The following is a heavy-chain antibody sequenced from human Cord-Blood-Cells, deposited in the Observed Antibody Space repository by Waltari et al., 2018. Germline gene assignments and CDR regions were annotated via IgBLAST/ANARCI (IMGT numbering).Heavy chain of an antibody. V-gene: IGHV3-30*18. CDR2: ISYDGSNK. J-gene: IGHJ4*02. CDR3: AKDIGYSSSARIDY. CDR1: GFTFSSYS. Sequence: QVQLVESGGGVVQPGRSLRLSCAAPGFTFSSYSMHWARPAPGKGLELVAVISYDGSNKYYADSVKGRFTISRDNSKNTLYLQMNSLRAEDTAVYYCAKDIGYSSSARIDYWGQGTLVTVSS. D-gene: IGHD6-6*01.